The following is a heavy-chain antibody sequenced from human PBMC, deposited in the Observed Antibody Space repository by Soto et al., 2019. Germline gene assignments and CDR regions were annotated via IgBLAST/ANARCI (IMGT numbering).Heavy chain of an antibody. Sequence: SETLSLTSAVYGGSFSGYYWSWIRQPPGKGLEWIGEINHSGSTNYNPSLKSRVTISVDTSKNQFSLKLSSVTAADTAVYYCARGRYYYGSGSYYKRGYYYYMDVWGKGTTVTVSS. CDR2: INHSGST. CDR1: GGSFSGYY. CDR3: ARGRYYYGSGSYYKRGYYYYMDV. V-gene: IGHV4-34*01. J-gene: IGHJ6*03. D-gene: IGHD3-10*01.